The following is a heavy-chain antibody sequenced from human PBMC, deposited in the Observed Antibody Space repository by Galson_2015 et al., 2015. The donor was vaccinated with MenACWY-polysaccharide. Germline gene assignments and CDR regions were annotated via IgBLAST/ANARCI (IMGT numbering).Heavy chain of an antibody. CDR3: AREYSSSRSYDMDV. Sequence: SWIRQPPGKGLEWIGRIYSSGSTTNYNPSLENRVTISVDTSRNQFSLTLSSVTAADTAVYYCAREYSSSRSYDMDVWGQGTTVTVSS. V-gene: IGHV4-61*02. J-gene: IGHJ6*02. CDR2: IYSSGST. D-gene: IGHD6-6*01.